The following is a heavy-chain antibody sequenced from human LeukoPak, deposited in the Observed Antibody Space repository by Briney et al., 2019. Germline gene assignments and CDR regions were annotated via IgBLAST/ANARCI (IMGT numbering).Heavy chain of an antibody. J-gene: IGHJ3*02. V-gene: IGHV3-74*01. Sequence: GGSLRLSCAASGFTFSNYWMHWVRQAPGKGLVWVSRINSDGINTSYADSVKGRFTISRDNAKNTLYLQMNSLRAEDTAVYYCARVAYCGGDCYSSAFDIWGQGTMVTVSS. CDR3: ARVAYCGGDCYSSAFDI. D-gene: IGHD2-21*02. CDR1: GFTFSNYW. CDR2: INSDGINT.